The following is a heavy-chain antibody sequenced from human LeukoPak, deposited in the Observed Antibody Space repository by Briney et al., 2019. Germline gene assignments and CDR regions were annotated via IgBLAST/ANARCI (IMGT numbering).Heavy chain of an antibody. Sequence: ASVKVSCKASGYTFTSYYMHWVRQAPGQGLEGMGLINPSGGSTIYAQKFQGRVTMTRDTSTSTVYMELSSLRSEDTAVYYCARMNLPTYYYDSSGYLTEWGQGTLVTVSS. CDR3: ARMNLPTYYYDSSGYLTE. D-gene: IGHD3-22*01. CDR1: GYTFTSYY. J-gene: IGHJ4*02. V-gene: IGHV1-46*03. CDR2: INPSGGST.